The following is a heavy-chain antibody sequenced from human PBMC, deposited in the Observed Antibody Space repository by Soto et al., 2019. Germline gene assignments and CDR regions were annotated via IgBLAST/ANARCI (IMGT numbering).Heavy chain of an antibody. D-gene: IGHD6-6*01. V-gene: IGHV4-4*07. CDR2: LSTSGNT. Sequence: SETLSLTCTVSGVSISNYYWSWIRQPAGKGLEWIGRLSTSGNTNYNPSLKSRVTMSLDTSKNQFSLMLNSVTAADTAVYYCRRDFDYWGQGTLVTVSS. CDR1: GVSISNYY. CDR3: RRDFDY. J-gene: IGHJ4*02.